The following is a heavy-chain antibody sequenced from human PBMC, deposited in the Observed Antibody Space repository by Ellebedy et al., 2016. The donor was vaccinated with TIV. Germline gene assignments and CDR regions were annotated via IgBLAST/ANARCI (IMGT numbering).Heavy chain of an antibody. D-gene: IGHD4-17*01. CDR2: IYQDGSNP. CDR3: ARRGSYGDYAVQVNSWFDR. CDR1: GFSFRSYW. Sequence: PGGSLRLSCVASGFSFRSYWMSWVRQAPGKGLEWVANIYQDGSNPYYVDSVKGRFTISRDNANKSLFLQMNSLRGEDTAVYYGARRGSYGDYAVQVNSWFDRWGRGTLVTVSS. V-gene: IGHV3-7*01. J-gene: IGHJ5*02.